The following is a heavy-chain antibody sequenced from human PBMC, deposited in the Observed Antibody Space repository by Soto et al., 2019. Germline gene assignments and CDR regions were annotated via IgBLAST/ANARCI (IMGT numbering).Heavy chain of an antibody. V-gene: IGHV4-34*01. CDR3: ARGRKTYLPKCSGGSCYSQRYNWFDP. Sequence: KASETLSLTCAVYDGSFSGYYWSWIRQPPGKGLEWIGEINHSGSTNYNPSLKSRVTISVDTSKNQFSLKLSSVTAADTAVYYCARGRKTYLPKCSGGSCYSQRYNWFDPWGQGTLVTVSS. J-gene: IGHJ5*02. CDR1: DGSFSGYY. D-gene: IGHD2-15*01. CDR2: INHSGST.